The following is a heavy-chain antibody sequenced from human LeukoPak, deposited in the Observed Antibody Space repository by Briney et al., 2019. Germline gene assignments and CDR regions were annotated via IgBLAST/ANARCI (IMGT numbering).Heavy chain of an antibody. D-gene: IGHD3-10*01. CDR2: IYYSGST. V-gene: IGHV4-39*01. CDR1: GGSISTSSYY. Sequence: SETLSLTCTVSGGSISTSSYYWGWIRQPPGKGLEWIGSIYYSGSTYYNPSLKSRVTISVDTSKNQFSLKLNSVTAADTAVYYCARRVVGGGSGSYYFDYWGQGTLVTVSS. J-gene: IGHJ4*02. CDR3: ARRVVGGGSGSYYFDY.